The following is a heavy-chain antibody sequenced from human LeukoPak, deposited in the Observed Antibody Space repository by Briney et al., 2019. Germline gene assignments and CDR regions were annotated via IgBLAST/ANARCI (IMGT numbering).Heavy chain of an antibody. J-gene: IGHJ4*02. Sequence: PSETLSLTCTVSGGSISSYYWSWIRQPPGKGLEWIGYIYYSGSTNYNPSLKSRVTISVDTSKNQFSLKPSSVTAADTAVYYCARAYCSGGSCFDYWGQGTLVTVSS. V-gene: IGHV4-59*01. CDR3: ARAYCSGGSCFDY. CDR2: IYYSGST. D-gene: IGHD2-15*01. CDR1: GGSISSYY.